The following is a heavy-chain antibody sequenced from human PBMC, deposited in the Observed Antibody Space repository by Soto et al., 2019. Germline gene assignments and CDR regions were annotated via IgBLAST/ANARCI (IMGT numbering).Heavy chain of an antibody. Sequence: SETLSLTCTVPGGSISRYYWIWIRQPPGKGLEWIGYIYYSGSTNYNPSLKSRVTISVDTSKNQFSLKLSSVTAADTAVYYCARECIAFLQPFDYNGMLLSGPAPTVTV. CDR3: ARECIAFLQPFDYNGMLL. J-gene: IGHJ6*02. V-gene: IGHV4-59*01. D-gene: IGHD6-13*01. CDR2: IYYSGST. CDR1: GGSISRYY.